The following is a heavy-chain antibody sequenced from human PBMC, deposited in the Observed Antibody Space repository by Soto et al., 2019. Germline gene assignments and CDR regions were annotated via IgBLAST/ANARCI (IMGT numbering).Heavy chain of an antibody. D-gene: IGHD3-10*01. CDR1: GFTFSSYA. Sequence: GGSLRLSCAASGFTFSSYAMSWVRQAPGKGLEWVSAISGSGGSTYYADSVKGRFTISRDNSKNTLYLQMNSLRAEDTAVYYCAKDSEIYYGSGSPWAFSPSYMDVWGKGTTVTVSS. CDR2: ISGSGGST. CDR3: AKDSEIYYGSGSPWAFSPSYMDV. V-gene: IGHV3-23*01. J-gene: IGHJ6*03.